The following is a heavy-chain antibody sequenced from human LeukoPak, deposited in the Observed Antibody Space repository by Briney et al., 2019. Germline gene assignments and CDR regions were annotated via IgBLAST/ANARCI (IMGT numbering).Heavy chain of an antibody. Sequence: SETLSLTCTVSGGSISSYYWSWIRQPPGKGLEWIGYIYYSGSTNYNPSLKSRVTISVDTSKNQFSLKLSSVTAADTAVYYCARAGYSRSWTASYYYYYGMDVWGQGTTVTVSS. V-gene: IGHV4-59*01. CDR2: IYYSGST. CDR1: GGSISSYY. CDR3: ARAGYSRSWTASYYYYYGMDV. J-gene: IGHJ6*02. D-gene: IGHD6-13*01.